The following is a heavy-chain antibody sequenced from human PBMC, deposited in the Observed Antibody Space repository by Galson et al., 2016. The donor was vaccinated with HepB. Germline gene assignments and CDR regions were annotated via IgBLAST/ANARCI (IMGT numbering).Heavy chain of an antibody. CDR2: ISPYNGNA. Sequence: SVKVSCKASGYTFTDYGINWVRQAPGQGPEWMGWISPYNGNANYVEKLQGRVTMTTDTSTSTVYMELRSLRSDDTAVYYCARGGGRGYSYRGDYWGQGTLVTGSS. CDR3: ARGGGRGYSYRGDY. V-gene: IGHV1-18*04. J-gene: IGHJ4*02. CDR1: GYTFTDYG. D-gene: IGHD5-18*01.